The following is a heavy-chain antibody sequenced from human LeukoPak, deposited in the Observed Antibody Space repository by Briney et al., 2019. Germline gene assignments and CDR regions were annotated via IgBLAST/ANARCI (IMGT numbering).Heavy chain of an antibody. Sequence: SETLSLTFTVSGGSISSSSYYWGWIRQPPGKGLEWIGSIYYSGSTYYNPFLKSRVTISVDTSKNQFSLKLSSVTAADTAVYYCARVYYGSGSPRWGQGTLVTVSS. J-gene: IGHJ4*02. CDR1: GGSISSSSYY. CDR3: ARVYYGSGSPR. D-gene: IGHD3-10*01. V-gene: IGHV4-39*07. CDR2: IYYSGST.